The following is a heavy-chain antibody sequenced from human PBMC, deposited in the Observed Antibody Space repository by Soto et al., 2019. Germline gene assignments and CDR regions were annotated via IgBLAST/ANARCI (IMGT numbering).Heavy chain of an antibody. Sequence: QITLKESGPTVVKPTETLTLTCTFSGFSLTTSGVGVGWVRQSPGKAPERLALIYWDDDKRYSTSLKSRLTITKDTSKNQVVLKMANVDPADTATYYCAHRVLRTVFGLVTTTAIYFDFWGQGTPVVVSS. V-gene: IGHV2-5*02. CDR2: IYWDDDK. D-gene: IGHD3-3*01. CDR1: GFSLTTSGVG. J-gene: IGHJ4*02. CDR3: AHRVLRTVFGLVTTTAIYFDF.